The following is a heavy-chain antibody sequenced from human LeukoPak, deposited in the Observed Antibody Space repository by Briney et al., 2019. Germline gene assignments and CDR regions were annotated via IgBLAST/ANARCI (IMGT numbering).Heavy chain of an antibody. J-gene: IGHJ3*02. CDR3: ARVPTGRNVVAAAARMGWNGAFDI. V-gene: IGHV4-34*01. CDR2: ISQSGSI. CDR1: GGSFSEYY. Sequence: PSETLSLTCAVYGGSFSEYYWNWIRQSPGKGLEWIAEISQSGSISYNPSLKSRVTISVDASKKQFSLKMSSVTAADTAMYYCARVPTGRNVVAAAARMGWNGAFDIWGQGTMVTVSS. D-gene: IGHD2-2*01.